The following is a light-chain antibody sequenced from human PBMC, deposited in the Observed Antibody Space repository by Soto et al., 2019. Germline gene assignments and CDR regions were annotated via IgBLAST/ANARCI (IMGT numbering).Light chain of an antibody. V-gene: IGKV1-5*03. Sequence: DIQMTQSPSTLSASVGDRVTITCRASQSISDLLAWYQQKPGKAPKLLIYEASTLKSGVPSRFSGSGSGTEYTLTISSLQPYDCESYYCQQYNGFWTFGQGTKLDIK. CDR3: QQYNGFWT. J-gene: IGKJ1*01. CDR1: QSISDL. CDR2: EAS.